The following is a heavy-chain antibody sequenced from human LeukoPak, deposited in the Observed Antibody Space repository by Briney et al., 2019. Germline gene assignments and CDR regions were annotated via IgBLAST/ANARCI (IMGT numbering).Heavy chain of an antibody. J-gene: IGHJ4*02. CDR2: ISYDGSNK. Sequence: GGSLRLSCAVSGFTFSSYAMHSVRQAPGKGLEWVAVISYDGSNKYYADSVKGRFTISRDNSKNTLYLQMNSLRAEDTAVYYCARDLSEMATIGYFDYWGQGTLVTVSS. D-gene: IGHD5-24*01. CDR1: GFTFSSYA. V-gene: IGHV3-30*04. CDR3: ARDLSEMATIGYFDY.